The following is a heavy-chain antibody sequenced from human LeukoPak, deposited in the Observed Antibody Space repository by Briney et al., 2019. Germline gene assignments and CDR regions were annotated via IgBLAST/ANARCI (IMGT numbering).Heavy chain of an antibody. CDR2: TYYSGST. V-gene: IGHV4-39*07. CDR3: ARRRRDGYNYGVDY. D-gene: IGHD5-24*01. CDR1: GGSISSSSYY. Sequence: SETLSLTCTVSGGSISSSSYYWGWIRQPPGKGLEWIGSTYYSGSTYYNPSLKSRVTISVDTSKNQFSLKLSSVTAADTAVYYCARRRRDGYNYGVDYWGQGTLVTVSS. J-gene: IGHJ4*02.